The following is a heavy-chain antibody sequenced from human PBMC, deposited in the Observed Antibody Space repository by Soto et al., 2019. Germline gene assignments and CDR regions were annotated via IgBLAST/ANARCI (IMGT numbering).Heavy chain of an antibody. Sequence: EVQLVESGGGLVKPGGSLRLSCAASGFTFSNAWMNWVRQAPGKGLEWVCRIKSKTDGGTTDYAAPVKGRFTISRDDSKNTLYLQMNSLKTEDTAVYYCTSETVFGMDVWGQGTTVTVSS. CDR2: IKSKTDGGTT. CDR3: TSETVFGMDV. CDR1: GFTFSNAW. V-gene: IGHV3-15*07. J-gene: IGHJ6*02. D-gene: IGHD4-17*01.